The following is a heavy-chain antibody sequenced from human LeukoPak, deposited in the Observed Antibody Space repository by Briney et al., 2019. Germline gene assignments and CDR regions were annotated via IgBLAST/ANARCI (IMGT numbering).Heavy chain of an antibody. CDR2: IYYSGST. V-gene: IGHV4-59*01. D-gene: IGHD1-1*01. J-gene: IGHJ4*02. Sequence: SETLSLTCTVSGGSITNYYWSWIRQPPGKGLEWIGYIYYSGSTNYNPSLKSRVTLSVDTSRNQFSLSLRSMTAADTAVYYCARTEPSGTTSHWGQGTLVTVSS. CDR3: ARTEPSGTTSH. CDR1: GGSITNYY.